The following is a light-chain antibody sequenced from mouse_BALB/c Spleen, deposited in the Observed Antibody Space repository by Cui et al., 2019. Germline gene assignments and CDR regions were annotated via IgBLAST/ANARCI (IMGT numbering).Light chain of an antibody. J-gene: IGKJ2*01. Sequence: ETTVTQSPASLSMAIGENVTIRCITSTDIDDDMNWYQQKPGEPPKLLISEGNTLRPGVPSRFSSSGYGTDFVFTIENMLSEEVADYYCLQSDNLPYTFGGGTKLEIK. CDR3: LQSDNLPYT. V-gene: IGKV17-121*01. CDR2: EGN. CDR1: TDIDDD.